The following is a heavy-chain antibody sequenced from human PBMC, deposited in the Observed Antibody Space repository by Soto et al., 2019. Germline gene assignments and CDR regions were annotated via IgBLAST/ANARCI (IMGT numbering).Heavy chain of an antibody. V-gene: IGHV4-61*01. CDR2: IYYSGST. D-gene: IGHD3-22*01. Sequence: PSETLSLTCTVSGGSVSSGSYYWSWIRQPPGKGLEWIGYIYYSGSTNYNPSLKSRVTISVDTSKNQFSLKLSSVTAADTAVYYCARVRSYYDSSGYYRGYSEKNWFDPWGQGTLVTVSS. J-gene: IGHJ5*02. CDR1: GGSVSSGSYY. CDR3: ARVRSYYDSSGYYRGYSEKNWFDP.